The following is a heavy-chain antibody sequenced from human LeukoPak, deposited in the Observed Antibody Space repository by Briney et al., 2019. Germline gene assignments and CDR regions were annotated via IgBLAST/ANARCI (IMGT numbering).Heavy chain of an antibody. V-gene: IGHV4-39*07. Sequence: PSETLSLTCSVAGGSIRYSSYYWTWIRQPPGKGLEWIGNIHSSGSTDYNPSLKSRVTMSVDTSKNEFSLRVNSVTAADTAVYYCARRDWDRGLFDYWGQGTLVTVSS. CDR3: ARRDWDRGLFDY. CDR1: GGSIRYSSYY. J-gene: IGHJ4*02. CDR2: IHSSGST. D-gene: IGHD3/OR15-3a*01.